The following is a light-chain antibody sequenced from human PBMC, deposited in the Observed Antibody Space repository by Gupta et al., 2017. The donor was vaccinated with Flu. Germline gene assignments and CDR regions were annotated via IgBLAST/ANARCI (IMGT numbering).Light chain of an antibody. CDR3: QQRSNWPMYT. CDR1: QSVSDY. J-gene: IGKJ2*01. V-gene: IGKV3-11*01. Sequence: IVLTQSPATLSLSPGDRADLSCRASQSVSDYIFWYQQKPGQPPRLLLFSPSTRAAGIPPRFSGSGSGTDFTLTISSLEPEDFAVYYCQQRSNWPMYTFGQGTRLDI. CDR2: SPS.